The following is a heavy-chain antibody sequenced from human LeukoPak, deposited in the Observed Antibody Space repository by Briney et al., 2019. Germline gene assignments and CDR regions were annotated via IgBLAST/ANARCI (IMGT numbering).Heavy chain of an antibody. CDR1: GYTFTGYY. Sequence: GASVKVSCKASGYTFTGYYMHWVRQAPGQGLEWMGWINPNSGGTNYAQKFQGRVTMTRDTSISTAYMELSRLRSDDTAVYYGARPGYCSSTSCYTKYNFNWGQGTLVTVSS. J-gene: IGHJ4*02. CDR2: INPNSGGT. CDR3: ARPGYCSSTSCYTKYNFN. D-gene: IGHD2-2*02. V-gene: IGHV1-2*02.